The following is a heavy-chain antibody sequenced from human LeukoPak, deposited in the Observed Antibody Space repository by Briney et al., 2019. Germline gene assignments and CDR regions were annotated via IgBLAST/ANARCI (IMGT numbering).Heavy chain of an antibody. D-gene: IGHD3-22*01. CDR2: MNPNSGNT. Sequence: GASVKVSCKASGYTFTSYDINWVRQATGQGLEWMGWMNPNSGNTGYAQKFQGRATMTRNTSISTAYMELSSLRSEDTAVYYCARGLFYDSSGYYPGGVYYFDYWGQGALVTVSS. V-gene: IGHV1-8*01. J-gene: IGHJ4*02. CDR1: GYTFTSYD. CDR3: ARGLFYDSSGYYPGGVYYFDY.